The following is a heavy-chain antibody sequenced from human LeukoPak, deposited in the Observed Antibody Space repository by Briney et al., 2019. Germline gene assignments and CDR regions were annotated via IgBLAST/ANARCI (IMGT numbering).Heavy chain of an antibody. D-gene: IGHD2-15*01. CDR2: ISSGSSYL. Sequence: GGSLRLSCAASGFTFSSYSMNWVRQAPGKGLEWVSSISSGSSYLYYADSMKGRFTISRDNAKNSLYLQMNSLRAEDTAVYYCARLCTDGTCYSGFDYWGQGTLVTVSS. CDR1: GFTFSSYS. V-gene: IGHV3-21*01. J-gene: IGHJ4*02. CDR3: ARLCTDGTCYSGFDY.